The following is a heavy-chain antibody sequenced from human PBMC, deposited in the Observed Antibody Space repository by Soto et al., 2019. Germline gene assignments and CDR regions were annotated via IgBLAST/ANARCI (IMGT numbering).Heavy chain of an antibody. V-gene: IGHV3-15*01. CDR2: IKSKTDGGTT. J-gene: IGHJ6*02. CDR1: GFTFSNAW. CDR3: STETRGYSYGRRGGYYYYYGMDV. Sequence: GGSLRLSCAASGFTFSNAWMSWVRQAPGKGLEWVGRIKSKTDGGTTDYAAPVKGRFTITRDDSKNTLYLQMNSLKTEDTAVYDCSTETRGYSYGRRGGYYYYYGMDVWGQGTTVTVSS. D-gene: IGHD5-18*01.